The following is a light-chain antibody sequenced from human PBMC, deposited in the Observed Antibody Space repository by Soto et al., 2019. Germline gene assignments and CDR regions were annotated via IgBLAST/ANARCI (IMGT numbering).Light chain of an antibody. Sequence: EIVMTQSPVTLSASPGERVTLSCRTNKSISSNLAWYQQKRGQAPRLLISGVSTRASGVPDRFSGSGSVADFTLTISSLQYEDFELYYCQQYDNWHLTLGGGTKVDIK. CDR2: GVS. J-gene: IGKJ4*01. V-gene: IGKV3-15*01. CDR1: KSISSN. CDR3: QQYDNWHLT.